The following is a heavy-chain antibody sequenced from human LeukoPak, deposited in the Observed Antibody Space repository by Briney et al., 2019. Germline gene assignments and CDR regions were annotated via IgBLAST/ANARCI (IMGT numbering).Heavy chain of an antibody. J-gene: IGHJ6*03. Sequence: SETLSLTCTDSVGSISSYYWSWIRQPPGKGLEGIGYIYYSGSTNYNPSLKSRVTISVDTSKNQFPLKLSSVTAADTAVYYCARRYYYDSSGYYNYYYMDVWGKGTTVTVSS. CDR2: IYYSGST. D-gene: IGHD3-22*01. V-gene: IGHV4-59*08. CDR1: VGSISSYY. CDR3: ARRYYYDSSGYYNYYYMDV.